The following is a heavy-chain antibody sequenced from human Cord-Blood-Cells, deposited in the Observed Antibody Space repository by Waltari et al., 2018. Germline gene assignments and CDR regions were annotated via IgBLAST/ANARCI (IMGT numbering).Heavy chain of an antibody. D-gene: IGHD2-2*02. CDR2: ISYDGSNK. J-gene: IGHJ4*02. Sequence: QVQLVESGGGVVQPGRSLRLSCAASGFTFSSYGMHWVRQAPGKGLEWVAVISYDGSNKYYADSVKGRFTISRDNSKNTLYLQMNSLRAEDTAVYYCAKDPRLQYCSSTSCYILEWYFDYWGQGTLVTVSS. CDR3: AKDPRLQYCSSTSCYILEWYFDY. CDR1: GFTFSSYG. V-gene: IGHV3-30*18.